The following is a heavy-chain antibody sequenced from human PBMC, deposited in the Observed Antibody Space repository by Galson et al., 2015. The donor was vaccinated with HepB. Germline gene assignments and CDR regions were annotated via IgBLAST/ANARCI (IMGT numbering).Heavy chain of an antibody. Sequence: SLRLSCAASGFTFSSYGMHWVRQAPGKGLEWVAVISYDGSNKYYADSVKGRFTISRDNSKNTLYLQMNSLRAEETAVCYCAKGGGPDYNWFDPWGQGTLVTVSS. V-gene: IGHV3-30*18. CDR1: GFTFSSYG. CDR3: AKGGGPDYNWFDP. J-gene: IGHJ5*02. D-gene: IGHD2-15*01. CDR2: ISYDGSNK.